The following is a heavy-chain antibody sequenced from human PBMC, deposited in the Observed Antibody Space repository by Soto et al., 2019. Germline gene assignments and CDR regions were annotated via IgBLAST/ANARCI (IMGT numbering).Heavy chain of an antibody. CDR2: INHSGST. CDR3: ARTDYGDYHFDE. J-gene: IGHJ4*02. D-gene: IGHD4-17*01. V-gene: IGHV4-34*01. CDR1: GGSFSGYY. Sequence: SETLSLTCAVYGGSFSGYYWSWIRQPPGKGLEWIGEINHSGSTNYNPSLKSRVTISVDTSKNQFSLKLSSVTAADTAVYYCARTDYGDYHFDERGQGTLVTVSS.